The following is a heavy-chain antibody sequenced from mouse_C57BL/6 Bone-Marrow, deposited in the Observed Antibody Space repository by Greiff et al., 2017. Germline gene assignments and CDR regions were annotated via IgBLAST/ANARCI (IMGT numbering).Heavy chain of an antibody. CDR2: ISSGSSTI. J-gene: IGHJ4*01. D-gene: IGHD2-1*01. CDR1: GFTFSDYG. V-gene: IGHV5-17*01. Sequence: EVKLMESGGGLVKPGGSLKLSCAASGFTFSDYGMHWVRQAPEKGLEWVAYISSGSSTIYYAATVKGRFTISRDNAKNTLFLQMTSLRSEDTARYYCASGGNEIYYARDYWGQGTLVTVSS. CDR3: ASGGNEIYYARDY.